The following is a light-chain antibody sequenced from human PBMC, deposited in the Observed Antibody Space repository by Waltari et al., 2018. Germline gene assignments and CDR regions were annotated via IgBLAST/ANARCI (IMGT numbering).Light chain of an antibody. Sequence: QSALTQPASVSGSPGQSITISCTGTSSDVGGYNYVSWYQQHPGKAPKLMIYDVSKRPSGVSNRFYGAKSGNTASLPISGLQAEDEADYYCSSYTSSSTVFGGGTKLTVL. CDR2: DVS. J-gene: IGLJ2*01. CDR3: SSYTSSSTV. CDR1: SSDVGGYNY. V-gene: IGLV2-14*01.